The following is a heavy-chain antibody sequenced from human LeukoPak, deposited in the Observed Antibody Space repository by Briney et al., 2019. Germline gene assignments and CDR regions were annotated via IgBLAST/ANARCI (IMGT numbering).Heavy chain of an antibody. CDR3: GASSGVTLGRF. Sequence: SETLSLTCTVSGGSISSGTHYYNWIRQHPGKGLEWIGYIYYTGITSYNPSLKSRVTMSVDMSMNQVSLKVTSLTAADTAVYYCGASSGVTLGRFWGQGALVTVSS. J-gene: IGHJ4*02. CDR2: IYYTGIT. V-gene: IGHV4-31*03. CDR1: GGSISSGTHY. D-gene: IGHD3-16*01.